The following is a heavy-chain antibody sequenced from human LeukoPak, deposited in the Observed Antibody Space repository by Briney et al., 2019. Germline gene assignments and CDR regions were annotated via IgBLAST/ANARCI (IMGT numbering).Heavy chain of an antibody. J-gene: IGHJ3*02. D-gene: IGHD6-13*01. CDR2: ISGSGGST. V-gene: IGHV3-23*01. CDR3: AKDIRIAAAGWDAFDI. CDR1: GFTFSSYA. Sequence: PGGSLRLSCAASGFTFSSYAMSWVRQAPGKGLEWVSAISGSGGSTYYADSVKGRFTISRDNSKNSLYLQMNSLRTEDTALYYCAKDIRIAAAGWDAFDIRGQGTMVTVSS.